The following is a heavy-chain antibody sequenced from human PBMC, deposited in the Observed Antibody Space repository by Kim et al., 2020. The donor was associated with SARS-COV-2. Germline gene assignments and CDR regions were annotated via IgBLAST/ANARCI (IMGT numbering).Heavy chain of an antibody. CDR2: ITNSGGST. V-gene: IGHV3-23*01. J-gene: IGHJ4*02. D-gene: IGHD1-26*01. Sequence: GGSLRLSCAASGFTFSSYAMTWVRQASGKGLEWVSTITNSGGSTYYADSVRGRFTISRDNSKDTVYLQMNSLRAEDTALYYCAKGSWEEYWVQGTLVTVSS. CDR3: AKGSWEEY. CDR1: GFTFSSYA.